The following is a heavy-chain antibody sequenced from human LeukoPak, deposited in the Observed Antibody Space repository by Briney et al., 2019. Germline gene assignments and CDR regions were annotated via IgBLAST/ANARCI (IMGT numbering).Heavy chain of an antibody. V-gene: IGHV1-18*01. J-gene: IGHJ6*03. CDR1: GYTFSAFG. CDR3: ARDPYWSGNYTGIRYYYYYMDV. CDR2: ISGHNGNT. D-gene: IGHD3-3*01. Sequence: ASVKVSCKTPGYTFSAFGISWVRQAPGQGLEWMGWISGHNGNTNYAQKFQGRVTMTTDTSTSTAYMELRSLRSDDTAVYYCARDPYWSGNYTGIRYYYYYMDVWGKGTTVTVSS.